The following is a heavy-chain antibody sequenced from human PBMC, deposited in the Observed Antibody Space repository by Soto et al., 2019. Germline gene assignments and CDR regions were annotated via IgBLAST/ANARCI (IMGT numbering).Heavy chain of an antibody. D-gene: IGHD3-22*01. Sequence: SETLSLTCTVSGGSISSYYWSWIRQPPGKGLEWIGYIYYSGSTNYNPSLKSRVTISVDTSKNQFSLKLSSVTAADTAVYYCARDPGGDSSGYYYSYWGQGTLVTVSS. CDR2: IYYSGST. CDR1: GGSISSYY. J-gene: IGHJ4*02. V-gene: IGHV4-59*12. CDR3: ARDPGGDSSGYYYSY.